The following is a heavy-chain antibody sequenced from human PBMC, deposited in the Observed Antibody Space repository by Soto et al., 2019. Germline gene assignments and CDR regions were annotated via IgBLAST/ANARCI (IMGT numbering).Heavy chain of an antibody. CDR2: ISAFNGKT. CDR1: GYTFNIYG. J-gene: IGHJ4*01. Sequence: QIQLVQSGAEVKKPGASVKVSCKASGYTFNIYGINWVRQAPGQGLEWMGWISAFNGKTNYAQNVQGRVTMTTDTSTSTASVELRSLRSVDTAVYYCARDRVPKSSGFFPFDYCGHGTLVTVSS. D-gene: IGHD3-22*01. CDR3: ARDRVPKSSGFFPFDY. V-gene: IGHV1-18*01.